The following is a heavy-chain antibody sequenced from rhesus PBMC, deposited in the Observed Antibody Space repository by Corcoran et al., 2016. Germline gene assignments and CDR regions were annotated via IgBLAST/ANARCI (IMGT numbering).Heavy chain of an antibody. V-gene: IGHV4-147*01. Sequence: QVQLQESGPGLVKPSETLSLTCAVSGYSISSHYWSWTRQPPGKGLEWIGYIYGRSGSTHYNPSLKSRVTISTDTSKNQFSLKLSSVTASDTAVYYCARDGENWGDLDYWGQGVLVTVSS. J-gene: IGHJ4*01. CDR2: IYGRSGST. D-gene: IGHD3-34*01. CDR3: ARDGENWGDLDY. CDR1: GYSISSHY.